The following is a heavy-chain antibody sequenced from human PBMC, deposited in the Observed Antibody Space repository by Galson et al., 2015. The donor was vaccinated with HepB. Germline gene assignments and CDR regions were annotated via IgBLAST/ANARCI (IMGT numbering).Heavy chain of an antibody. J-gene: IGHJ4*02. D-gene: IGHD1-26*01. CDR2: ISYDGSNK. CDR3: AKDRWESHYYFDY. Sequence: SLRLSCAASGFTFSSYGMHWVRQAPGKGLEWVALISYDGSNKYYADSVRGRFTISRDNSKNTLYLQMNSLRAEDTAVYNCAKDRWESHYYFDYWGQGTLVTVSS. CDR1: GFTFSSYG. V-gene: IGHV3-30*18.